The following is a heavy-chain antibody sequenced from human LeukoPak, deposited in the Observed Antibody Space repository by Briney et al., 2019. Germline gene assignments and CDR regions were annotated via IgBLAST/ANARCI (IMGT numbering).Heavy chain of an antibody. CDR2: INHSGST. D-gene: IGHD2-2*01. J-gene: IGHJ5*02. CDR1: GGSFSGYY. CDR3: ARGGPYCSSTSCYPSNWFDP. Sequence: SETLSLTCAVYGGSFSGYYWSWIRQPPGKGLEWIGEINHSGSTNYNPSLKSRVTISVDTSKNQFPLKLSSVTAADTAVYYCARGGPYCSSTSCYPSNWFDPWGQGTLVTVSS. V-gene: IGHV4-34*01.